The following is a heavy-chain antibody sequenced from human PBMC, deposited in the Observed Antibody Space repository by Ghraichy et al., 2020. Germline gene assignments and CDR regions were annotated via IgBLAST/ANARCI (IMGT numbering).Heavy chain of an antibody. Sequence: LSLTCAASGVTFSSYWMHWVRQAPGKGLVWVSRINSDGSSTNYADSVKGRFTISRDNAKNTLYLQMNSLRAEDTAVYYCARGIGYCSGGSCYYYFDYWGQGTLVTVS. V-gene: IGHV3-74*01. CDR3: ARGIGYCSGGSCYYYFDY. D-gene: IGHD2-15*01. J-gene: IGHJ4*02. CDR2: INSDGSST. CDR1: GVTFSSYW.